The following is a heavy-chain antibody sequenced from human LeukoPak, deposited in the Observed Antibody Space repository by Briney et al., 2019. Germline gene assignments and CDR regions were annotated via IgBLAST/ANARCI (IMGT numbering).Heavy chain of an antibody. V-gene: IGHV3-21*01. CDR3: ARDSRPLVRATRYYFDQ. Sequence: GGSLRLSCAASGLTLSSYSMNGVRQAPGKGLEWVSSISSSSDYIYYADSVKGRFTISRDNAKNSLYLQMNSLRAEDTAVYFCARDSRPLVRATRYYFDQWGQGTLVTVSS. CDR1: GLTLSSYS. CDR2: ISSSSDYI. D-gene: IGHD1-26*01. J-gene: IGHJ4*02.